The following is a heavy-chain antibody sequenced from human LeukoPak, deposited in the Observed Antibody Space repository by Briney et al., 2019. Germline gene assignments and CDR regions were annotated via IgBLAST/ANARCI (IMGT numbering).Heavy chain of an antibody. CDR3: VSFYETN. D-gene: IGHD2-2*01. V-gene: IGHV3-74*01. CDR1: GNYW. J-gene: IGHJ4*02. CDR2: VNSDGSWT. Sequence: PGGSLRLSCAASGNYWMHWVRQAPGKGLVWVSHVNSDGSWTSHADSAKGRFTISKGNAKNTVYLQMNNLRTEDTAVYYCVSFYETNWGRGTLVTVSS.